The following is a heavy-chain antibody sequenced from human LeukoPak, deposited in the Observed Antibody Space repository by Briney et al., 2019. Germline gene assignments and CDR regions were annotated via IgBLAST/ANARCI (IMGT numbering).Heavy chain of an antibody. CDR1: GFTFSSYW. CDR2: IKQDGSEK. CDR3: ARDPYYYGSGSYLGSAFDY. J-gene: IGHJ4*02. V-gene: IGHV3-7*01. D-gene: IGHD3-10*01. Sequence: GGSLRLSCAASGFTFSSYWMSWVRQAPGKGLEWVANIKQDGSEKYYVDSVKGRFTISRDNAKNSLYLQMNSLRAEDTAVYYCARDPYYYGSGSYLGSAFDYWGQGTLVTVSS.